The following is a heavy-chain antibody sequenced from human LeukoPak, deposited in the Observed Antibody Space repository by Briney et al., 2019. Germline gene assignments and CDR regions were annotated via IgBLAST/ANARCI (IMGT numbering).Heavy chain of an antibody. Sequence: PGGSLRLSCAASGFTFSSYAMSWVRQAPGKGLEWVANIKQDGSEKYYVDSVKGRFTISRDNAKNSLYLQMNSLRAEDTAVYYCAREGYSSGWYYYYGMDVWGQGTTVTVSS. V-gene: IGHV3-7*01. CDR2: IKQDGSEK. D-gene: IGHD6-19*01. CDR1: GFTFSSYA. CDR3: AREGYSSGWYYYYGMDV. J-gene: IGHJ6*02.